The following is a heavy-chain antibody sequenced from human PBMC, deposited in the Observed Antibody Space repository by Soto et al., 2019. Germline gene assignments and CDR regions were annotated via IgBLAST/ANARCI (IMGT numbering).Heavy chain of an antibody. Sequence: QVQLVESGGGVVQPGRSLRLSCAASGFTFSSYAMHWVRQAPGKGLEWVAVISYDGSNKYYADSVKGRFTISRDNSKNKLYLQMNSLRAEDTAVYDCERDLSSGWWGFAYWGQGTLVTVSS. J-gene: IGHJ4*02. CDR2: ISYDGSNK. CDR3: ERDLSSGWWGFAY. V-gene: IGHV3-30-3*01. CDR1: GFTFSSYA. D-gene: IGHD6-19*01.